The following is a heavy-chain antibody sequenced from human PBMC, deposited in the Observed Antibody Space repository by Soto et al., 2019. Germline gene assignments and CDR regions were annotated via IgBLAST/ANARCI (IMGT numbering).Heavy chain of an antibody. D-gene: IGHD6-19*01. CDR3: ARHHGWRTPFDN. Sequence: GGSLRLSCAASGFTFIDYYLSWIRQAPGKGQEGVSYVSRSSTYTKYADSVTGRFTISRDNAKNSLYLQMESLRAEETAVYFCARHHGWRTPFDNWGQGTLVTVSS. V-gene: IGHV3-11*06. CDR1: GFTFIDYY. CDR2: VSRSSTYT. J-gene: IGHJ4*02.